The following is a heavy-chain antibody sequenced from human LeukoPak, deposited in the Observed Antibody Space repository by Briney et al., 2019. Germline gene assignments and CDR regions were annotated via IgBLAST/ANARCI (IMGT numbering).Heavy chain of an antibody. D-gene: IGHD3-10*02. J-gene: IGHJ6*04. V-gene: IGHV3-23*01. CDR3: AELGITMIGGV. CDR2: ISGSGDRT. Sequence: PGRSLRLSCAASKFTFSGSGMHWVRQAPGKGLEWVSGISGSGDRTYYEDSVKGRFTISRDNSKNTLYLQMNSLRAEDTAVYYCAELGITMIGGVWGKGTTVTISS. CDR1: KFTFSGSG.